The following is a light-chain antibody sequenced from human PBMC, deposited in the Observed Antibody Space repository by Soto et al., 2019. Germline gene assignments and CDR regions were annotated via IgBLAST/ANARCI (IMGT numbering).Light chain of an antibody. CDR3: VSYTASTTYV. V-gene: IGLV2-14*03. J-gene: IGLJ1*01. Sequence: QSVLTQPASVSDSPGQSITISCTGTSSDVGGSNFVSWYQQHPGKPPKLIIYDVANRPSGVSNRFSGSKSGSTASLIISRPQTEDEADYYCVSYTASTTYVFGTGTNVTVL. CDR1: SSDVGGSNF. CDR2: DVA.